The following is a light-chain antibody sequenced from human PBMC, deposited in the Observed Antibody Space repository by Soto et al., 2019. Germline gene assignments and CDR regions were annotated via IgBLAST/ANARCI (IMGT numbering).Light chain of an antibody. Sequence: DIQMTQSPSSLSASVGDRVTITCRASQGISTYLNWYQQNPGKVPKLLIYSASSLQRGVPSRFSGSGSGTDFTLTINRLQPEDFATYYCQQTSSTPVTFGGGTKVEIK. CDR1: QGISTY. CDR2: SAS. J-gene: IGKJ4*01. CDR3: QQTSSTPVT. V-gene: IGKV1-39*01.